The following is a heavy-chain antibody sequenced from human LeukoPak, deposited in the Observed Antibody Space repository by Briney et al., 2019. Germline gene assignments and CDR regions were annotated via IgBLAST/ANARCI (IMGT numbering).Heavy chain of an antibody. Sequence: PSETLSLTCTVSGGSISSGGYYWSWIRQHPGKGLEWIGYIYDSGNTYCNPSLKSRVTISVDTSKNQFSLKLSSVTAADTAVYYCASSYSNSWYDYWGQGTLVTVSS. D-gene: IGHD6-13*01. CDR3: ASSYSNSWYDY. J-gene: IGHJ4*02. CDR2: IYDSGNT. V-gene: IGHV4-31*03. CDR1: GGSISSGGYY.